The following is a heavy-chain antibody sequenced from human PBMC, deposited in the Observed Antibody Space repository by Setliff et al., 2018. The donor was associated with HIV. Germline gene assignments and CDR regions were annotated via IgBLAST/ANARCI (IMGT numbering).Heavy chain of an antibody. D-gene: IGHD6-19*01. CDR2: IFRTSDYM. V-gene: IGHV3-21*01. Sequence: GGSLRLSCVASGFAFNTYDMNWVRQAPGKGLEWVSFIFRTSDYMDYRDSVKGRFTISRDNAKNALYLQMNSLRAEDTAVYYCTRGRDSNGWYDAGGQGTLVTVSS. CDR1: GFAFNTYD. CDR3: TRGRDSNGWYDA. J-gene: IGHJ5*02.